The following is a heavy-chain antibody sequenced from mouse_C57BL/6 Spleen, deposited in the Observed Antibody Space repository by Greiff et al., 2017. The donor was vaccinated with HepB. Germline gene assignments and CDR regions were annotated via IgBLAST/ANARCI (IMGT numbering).Heavy chain of an antibody. CDR2: IDPNSGGT. Sequence: QAQLQQPGAELVKPGASVKLSCKASGYTFTSYWMHWVKQRPGRGLEWIGRIDPNSGGTKYNEKFKSKATLTVDKPSSTAYMQLSSLTSEDSAVYYCARLGDYDFDYWGQGTTLTVSS. CDR3: ARLGDYDFDY. CDR1: GYTFTSYW. V-gene: IGHV1-72*01. J-gene: IGHJ2*01. D-gene: IGHD2-4*01.